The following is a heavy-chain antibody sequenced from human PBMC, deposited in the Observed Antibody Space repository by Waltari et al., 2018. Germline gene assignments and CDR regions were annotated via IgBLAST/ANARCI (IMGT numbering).Heavy chain of an antibody. D-gene: IGHD2-2*02. J-gene: IGHJ4*02. CDR1: GYSISSGYY. V-gene: IGHV3-11*04. CDR2: ISSSGSTI. CDR3: ARDGPYVATIPFDY. Sequence: QVQLQESGPGLVKPSETLSLTCAVSGYSISSGYYWGWIRQPPGKGLEWVSYISSSGSTIYYADSVKGRFTISRDNAKNSLYLQMNSLRAEDTAVYYCARDGPYVATIPFDYWGQGTLVTVSS.